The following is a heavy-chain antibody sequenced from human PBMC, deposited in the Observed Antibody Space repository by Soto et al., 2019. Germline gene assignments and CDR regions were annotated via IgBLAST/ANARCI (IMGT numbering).Heavy chain of an antibody. V-gene: IGHV4-59*01. Sequence: PSETLSLTCTVSGGSISGYYWSWIRQSPGKGLEWIGYIYESGSTNYNPSLKSRVTMSVDTSKNQFSLKLSSVTAADTAVYYCARSGRSGYYYYYGMDVWGQGTTVTVS. D-gene: IGHD3-3*01. CDR2: IYESGST. CDR1: GGSISGYY. CDR3: ARSGRSGYYYYYGMDV. J-gene: IGHJ6*02.